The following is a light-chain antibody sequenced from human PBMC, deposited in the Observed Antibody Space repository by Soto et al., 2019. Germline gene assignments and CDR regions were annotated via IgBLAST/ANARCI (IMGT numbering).Light chain of an antibody. CDR2: EVR. J-gene: IGLJ1*01. CDR1: SSDVGGYNY. Sequence: QSALTQPAFVSGSPGQSITISCTGTSSDVGGYNYVSWYQHPPGKAPKLMISEVRNRPSGVSNRFSGSKSGNTASLTISGLQAEDEADYYCSSYTSTSTRVFGTGTKLTV. CDR3: SSYTSTSTRV. V-gene: IGLV2-14*01.